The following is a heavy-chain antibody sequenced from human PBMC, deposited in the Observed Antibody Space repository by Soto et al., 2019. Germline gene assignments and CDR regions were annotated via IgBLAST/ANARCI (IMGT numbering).Heavy chain of an antibody. V-gene: IGHV1-18*01. CDR2: ISAYNGNT. D-gene: IGHD2-15*01. CDR1: GYTFTSYG. J-gene: IGHJ5*02. CDR3: ARRPYCSGSSCYRNWFDP. Sequence: ASVKVSCKXSGYTFTSYGISWVRQAPGQGLEWMGWISAYNGNTNYAQKLQGRVTMTTDTSTSTAYMELRSLRSDDTAVYYCARRPYCSGSSCYRNWFDPWGQGTLVTVSS.